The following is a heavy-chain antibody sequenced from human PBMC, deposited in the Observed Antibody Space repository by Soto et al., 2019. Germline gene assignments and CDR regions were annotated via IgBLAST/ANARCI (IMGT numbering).Heavy chain of an antibody. CDR3: SCSEHSVSVGRSDADR. CDR1: GFTFSSYG. D-gene: IGHD3-10*02. Sequence: GGSLRLSCAASGFTFSSYGMSWVRQAPGKGLKWVSGISGSGGSADYADSVKGRFTVSRDNAKNTLYLQMHRLRAEDTAMYYCSCSEHSVSVGRSDADRWGQGTLVTVSS. J-gene: IGHJ5*02. CDR2: ISGSGGSA. V-gene: IGHV3-23*01.